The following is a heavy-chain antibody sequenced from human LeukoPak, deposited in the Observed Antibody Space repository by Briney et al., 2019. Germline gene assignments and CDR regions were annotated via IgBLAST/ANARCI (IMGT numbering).Heavy chain of an antibody. Sequence: GGSLRLTCAASGFTFDDYGMSWVRQAPGKGLEWVATIDWNGDNTAYADSVKGRFTISRDNAKNSLYLQMNSLRAEDTALYYCASDVTLIVTFIADAFDIWGQGTMVTVSS. CDR1: GFTFDDYG. CDR3: ASDVTLIVTFIADAFDI. D-gene: IGHD3-22*01. CDR2: IDWNGDNT. V-gene: IGHV3-20*04. J-gene: IGHJ3*02.